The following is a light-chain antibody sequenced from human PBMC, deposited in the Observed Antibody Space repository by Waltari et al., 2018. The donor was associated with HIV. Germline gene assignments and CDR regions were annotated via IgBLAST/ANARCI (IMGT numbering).Light chain of an antibody. CDR3: CSYRSRSNIVYV. CDR2: DVS. V-gene: IGLV2-14*03. CDR1: SSDVGGYNF. J-gene: IGLJ1*01. Sequence: QSALTQPASVSGSPGQSITISCSGTSSDVGGYNFVSWYQQQPGKAPKLIIYDVSNRPSGVSKRFSGSKSGNTASLTVCGLQAEDEADYYCCSYRSRSNIVYVFGGGTKVTVL.